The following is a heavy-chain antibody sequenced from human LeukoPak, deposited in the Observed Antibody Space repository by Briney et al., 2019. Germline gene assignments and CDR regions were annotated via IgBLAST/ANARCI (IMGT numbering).Heavy chain of an antibody. J-gene: IGHJ4*02. D-gene: IGHD3-9*01. CDR2: INHSGST. V-gene: IGHV4-34*01. Sequence: SETLSLTCAVYGGSFSGYYWSWIRQPPGKGLEWMGEINHSGSTNYNPSLKSRVTISVDTSKNQFSLKLSSVTAADTAVYYCARGRGTRYFDWLLQGFDYWGQGTLVTVSS. CDR1: GGSFSGYY. CDR3: ARGRGTRYFDWLLQGFDY.